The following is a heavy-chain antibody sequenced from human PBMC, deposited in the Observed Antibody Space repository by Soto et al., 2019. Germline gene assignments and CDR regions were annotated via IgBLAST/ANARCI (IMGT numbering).Heavy chain of an antibody. CDR3: AKDSAVGYYYYGMDV. J-gene: IGHJ6*02. D-gene: IGHD6-19*01. V-gene: IGHV3-23*01. CDR1: GFTFSSYA. Sequence: LRLSCAASGFTFSSYAMSWVRHAPGKGLEWVSAISGSGGSTYYADSVKGRFTISRDNSKNTLYLQMNSLRAEDTAVYYCAKDSAVGYYYYGMDVWGQGTTVTVSS. CDR2: ISGSGGST.